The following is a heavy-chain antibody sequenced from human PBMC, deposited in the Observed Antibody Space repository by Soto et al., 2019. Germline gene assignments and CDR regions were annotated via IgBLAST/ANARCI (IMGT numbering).Heavy chain of an antibody. Sequence: EVQLLESGGGLVQPGGSLRLSCAASGFTFSSYAMSWVRQAPGKGLEWVSAISGSGGSTYYADSVKGRFTISRDNSKITLYLQMNSLGAEDTAVYYCAKIHYDLWSGSTDVWGKGTTVTVSS. V-gene: IGHV3-23*01. CDR2: ISGSGGST. CDR1: GFTFSSYA. D-gene: IGHD3-3*01. CDR3: AKIHYDLWSGSTDV. J-gene: IGHJ6*04.